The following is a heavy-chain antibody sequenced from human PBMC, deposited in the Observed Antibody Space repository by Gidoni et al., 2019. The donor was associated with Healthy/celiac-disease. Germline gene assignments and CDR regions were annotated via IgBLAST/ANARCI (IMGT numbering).Heavy chain of an antibody. D-gene: IGHD6-19*01. Sequence: EVQLVESGGGLVKPGGSLRPACAASGFTFSSYSMNWVRQAPGKGLEWVSSISSSSSYIYYADSVKGRFTISRDNAKNSLYLQMNSLRAEDTAVYYCARDQGGWAATFDYWGQGTLVTVSS. J-gene: IGHJ4*02. CDR3: ARDQGGWAATFDY. CDR1: GFTFSSYS. V-gene: IGHV3-21*01. CDR2: ISSSSSYI.